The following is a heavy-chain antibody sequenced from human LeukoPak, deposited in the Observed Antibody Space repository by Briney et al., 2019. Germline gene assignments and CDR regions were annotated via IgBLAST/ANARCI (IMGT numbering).Heavy chain of an antibody. CDR1: GGSVSSGSHY. CDR3: ARLYCTTTSCKLDY. CDR2: ISYSGST. Sequence: PSETLSLTCTVSGGSVSSGSHYWSWIRQPPGKGLEWIGYISYSGSTNYNPSLNVRVTISVDTSKNQFSLKLSSVTAADTAVYFCARLYCTTTSCKLDYWGQGNLVTVSS. J-gene: IGHJ4*02. V-gene: IGHV4-61*01. D-gene: IGHD2-2*01.